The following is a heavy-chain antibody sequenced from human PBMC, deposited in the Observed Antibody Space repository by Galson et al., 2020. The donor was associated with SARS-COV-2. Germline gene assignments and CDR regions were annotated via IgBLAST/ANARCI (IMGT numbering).Heavy chain of an antibody. CDR3: ARVKGYDFWSGYQLIYYYYYMDV. CDR1: GGTFSSYA. Sequence: SVKVSCKAFGGTFSSYAISWVRQAPGQGLEWMGGIIPILGIANYAQKFQGRVTITADKSTSTAYMELSSLRSEDTAVYYCARVKGYDFWSGYQLIYYYYYMDVWGKGTTVTVSS. J-gene: IGHJ6*03. CDR2: IIPILGIA. D-gene: IGHD3-3*01. V-gene: IGHV1-69*10.